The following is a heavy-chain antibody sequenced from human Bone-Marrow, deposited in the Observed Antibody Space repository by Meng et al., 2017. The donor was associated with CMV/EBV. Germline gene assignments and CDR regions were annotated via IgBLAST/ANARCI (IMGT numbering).Heavy chain of an antibody. CDR1: GFSLSTSGVG. V-gene: IGHV2-5*02. CDR2: IYWDGDK. J-gene: IGHJ4*02. CDR3: AHRPTEGLFDY. Sequence: QITLKELGPTLVKPTQTLTLTCTFSGFSLSTSGVGVGWIRQPPGKALEWLALIYWDGDKRYSPSLKSRLTIAKDTSNNQVVLTMTNMGPVDTATYFCAHRPTEGLFDYWGQGTLVTVSS.